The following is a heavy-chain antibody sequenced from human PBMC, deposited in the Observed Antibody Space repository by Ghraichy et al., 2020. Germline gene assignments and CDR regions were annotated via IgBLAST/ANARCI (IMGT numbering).Heavy chain of an antibody. Sequence: GGSLRLSCAASGFTFSNYGMGWVRQAPGKGLEWVSSISGVGGGTYYADSVKGRFTISRDNSEKTLSLQMNSLRAEDTAVYHCAKVASGRAPDDAFDIWGQGTMVSVSS. J-gene: IGHJ3*02. D-gene: IGHD1-26*01. CDR3: AKVASGRAPDDAFDI. CDR2: ISGVGGGT. V-gene: IGHV3-23*01. CDR1: GFTFSNYG.